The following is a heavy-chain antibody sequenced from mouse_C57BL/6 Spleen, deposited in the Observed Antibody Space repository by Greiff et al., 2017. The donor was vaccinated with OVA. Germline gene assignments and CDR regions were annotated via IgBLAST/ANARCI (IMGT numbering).Heavy chain of an antibody. D-gene: IGHD1-1*01. CDR2: INPNYGTT. V-gene: IGHV1-39*01. Sequence: EVKLMESGPELVKPGASVKISCKASGYSFTDYNMNWVKQSNGKSLEWIGVINPNYGTTSYNQKFKGKATLTVDQSSSTAYMQLNSLTSEDSAVYYCARNLYYGSSFDYWGQGTTLTVSS. CDR3: ARNLYYGSSFDY. CDR1: GYSFTDYN. J-gene: IGHJ2*01.